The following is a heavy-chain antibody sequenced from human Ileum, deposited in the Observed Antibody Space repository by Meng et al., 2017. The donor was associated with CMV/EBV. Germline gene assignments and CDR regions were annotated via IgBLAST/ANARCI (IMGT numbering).Heavy chain of an antibody. D-gene: IGHD6-13*01. CDR1: GCSISSYY. Sequence: GHLPASGPGLVKPSETLSLTCTVSGCSISSYYWSWIRPPPGKGLEWIGYIYYSGSTNYNPSLKSRVTISVDTSKNQFSLKLSSVTAADTAVYYCARGGFGSSWLSTPENWFDPWGQGTLVTVSS. V-gene: IGHV4-59*01. CDR3: ARGGFGSSWLSTPENWFDP. J-gene: IGHJ5*02. CDR2: IYYSGST.